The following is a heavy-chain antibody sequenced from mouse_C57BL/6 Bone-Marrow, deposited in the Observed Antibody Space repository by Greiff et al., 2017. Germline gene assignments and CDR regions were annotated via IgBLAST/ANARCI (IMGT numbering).Heavy chain of an antibody. CDR3: AREGTTVERDY. CDR2: INPYNGGT. V-gene: IGHV1-19*01. Sequence: VQLQQSGPVLVKPGASVKMSCKASGYTFTDYYMNWVKQSHGKSLEWIGVINPYNGGTSYNQKFKGKATLTVDKSSSTAYMELNSLTSEDSAVYYCAREGTTVERDYWGQGTSVTVSS. J-gene: IGHJ4*01. D-gene: IGHD1-1*01. CDR1: GYTFTDYY.